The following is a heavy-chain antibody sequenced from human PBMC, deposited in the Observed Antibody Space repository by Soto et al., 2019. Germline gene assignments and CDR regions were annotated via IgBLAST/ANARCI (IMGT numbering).Heavy chain of an antibody. V-gene: IGHV4-4*02. CDR2: IFRSGTT. Sequence: PSETLSLTCAVSGGSVSGDSWWSWVRQPPGKGLEWIGEIFRSGTTNYNPSLKSRITVSIDKPKNQFSLKLTSVTAADTAVYYCARLVQLLQGRWFDPWGQGTLVTVSS. D-gene: IGHD2-15*01. J-gene: IGHJ5*02. CDR1: GGSVSGDSW. CDR3: ARLVQLLQGRWFDP.